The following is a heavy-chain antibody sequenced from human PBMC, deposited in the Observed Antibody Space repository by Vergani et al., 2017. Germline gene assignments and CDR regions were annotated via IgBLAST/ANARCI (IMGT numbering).Heavy chain of an antibody. CDR1: GFTFSSYA. D-gene: IGHD3-16*01. V-gene: IGHV3-23*01. Sequence: EVQLLESGGGLVQPGGSLRLSCAASGFTFSSYAMSWVRQAPGKGLEWVSAISGSGGSTYYADSVKGRFTISRDNSKNTLYLQMNSLRAEDTAVYYCAKDPGDAKYDYYYMDVWGKGTTVTVSS. CDR3: AKDPGDAKYDYYYMDV. J-gene: IGHJ6*03. CDR2: ISGSGGST.